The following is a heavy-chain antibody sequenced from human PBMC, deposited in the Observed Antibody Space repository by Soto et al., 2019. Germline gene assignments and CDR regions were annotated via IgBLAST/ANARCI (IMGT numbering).Heavy chain of an antibody. CDR3: AREDSIIIPAVADF. J-gene: IGHJ4*02. D-gene: IGHD6-19*01. Sequence: LRLSCAVSGFTFTNYGINLVRQAPGKGLEWVSSVSKSDYTYYSESVKGRFTISRDNARNSVSLQMNNLRAEDTAVYYCAREDSIIIPAVADFWGQGTLVTVSS. V-gene: IGHV3-21*01. CDR1: GFTFTNYG. CDR2: VSKSDYT.